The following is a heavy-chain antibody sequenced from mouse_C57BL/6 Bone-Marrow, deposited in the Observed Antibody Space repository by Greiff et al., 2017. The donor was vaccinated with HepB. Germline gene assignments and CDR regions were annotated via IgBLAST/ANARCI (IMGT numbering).Heavy chain of an antibody. CDR3: ARGYYDYDGPH. CDR1: GYTFTDYY. J-gene: IGHJ2*01. D-gene: IGHD2-4*01. CDR2: INPYNGGT. Sequence: VHVKQSGPVLVKPGASVKMSCKASGYTFTDYYMNWVKQSHGKSLEWIGVINPYNGGTSYNQKFKGKATLTVDKSSSTAYMELNSLTSEDSAVYYCARGYYDYDGPHWGQGTTLTVSS. V-gene: IGHV1-19*01.